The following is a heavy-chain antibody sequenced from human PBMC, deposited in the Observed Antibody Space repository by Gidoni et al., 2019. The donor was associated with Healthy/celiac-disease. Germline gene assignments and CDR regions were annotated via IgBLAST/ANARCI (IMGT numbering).Heavy chain of an antibody. CDR1: GFTSSSYA. CDR2: ISGSGGST. J-gene: IGHJ4*02. V-gene: IGHV3-23*04. Sequence: EVQLVESGGGLVQPGGSLSISCAASGFTSSSYAMSWVRQAPGKGLEWVSAISGSGGSTYYADSVKGRFTISRDNSKNTLYLQMNNLRAEDTAVYYCAKEHDFWSGYYSDWGQGTLVTVSS. CDR3: AKEHDFWSGYYSD. D-gene: IGHD3-3*01.